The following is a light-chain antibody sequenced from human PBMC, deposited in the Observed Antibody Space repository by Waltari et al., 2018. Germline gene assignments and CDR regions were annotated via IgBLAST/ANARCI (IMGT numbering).Light chain of an antibody. CDR1: QSISSSY. Sequence: DIVLTQSPGTLSFSPGESVTLSCRASQSISSSYVAWYQQKSGQAPRLIMYHASTRATGIPERVSGRGSVRDFTLTISGLEPEDCAVYYCQQYGSSSITFGQGTRLDIK. J-gene: IGKJ5*01. CDR3: QQYGSSSIT. V-gene: IGKV3-20*01. CDR2: HAS.